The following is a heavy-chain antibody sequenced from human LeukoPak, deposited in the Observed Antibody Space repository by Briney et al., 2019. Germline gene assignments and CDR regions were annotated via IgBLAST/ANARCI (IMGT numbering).Heavy chain of an antibody. D-gene: IGHD6-13*01. V-gene: IGHV4-59*01. Sequence: SETLSLPCTVSGRPISSYYWSWMRQPPGKGLEGIGYIYYSGSTNYNPSLKSRVTISVDTSKNQFSLKLSSVTAADTAVYYCARADIAAAGTPYYYYYYMDVWGKGTTVTISS. CDR1: GRPISSYY. CDR3: ARADIAAAGTPYYYYYYMDV. CDR2: IYYSGST. J-gene: IGHJ6*03.